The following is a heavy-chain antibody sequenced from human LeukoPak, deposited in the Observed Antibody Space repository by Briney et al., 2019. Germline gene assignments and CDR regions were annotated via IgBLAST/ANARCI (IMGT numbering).Heavy chain of an antibody. J-gene: IGHJ4*02. CDR3: AKDHPVAAAGSYFDY. D-gene: IGHD6-13*01. V-gene: IGHV3-30*02. CDR1: GFNFDNFA. Sequence: PGGSLRLSCVVSGFNFDNFAMHWVRQPLGKGLEWVAFIRYDGSNKYYADSVKGRFTISRDNSKNTLYLQMNSLRAEDTAVYYCAKDHPVAAAGSYFDYWGQGTLVTVSS. CDR2: IRYDGSNK.